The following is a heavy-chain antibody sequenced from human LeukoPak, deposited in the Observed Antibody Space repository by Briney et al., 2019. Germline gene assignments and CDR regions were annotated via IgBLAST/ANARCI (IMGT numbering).Heavy chain of an antibody. D-gene: IGHD3-10*01. CDR1: GFTFSSYA. Sequence: GGSLRLSCAASGFTFSSYAMSWVRQAPGKGLEWVSAISGSGGSTFYADSVKGRFTISRDNSKNTLYLQMNSLRAEDTAVYYCAKRASGSGTSLYYFDYWGQGTLVTVSS. CDR2: ISGSGGST. CDR3: AKRASGSGTSLYYFDY. V-gene: IGHV3-23*01. J-gene: IGHJ4*02.